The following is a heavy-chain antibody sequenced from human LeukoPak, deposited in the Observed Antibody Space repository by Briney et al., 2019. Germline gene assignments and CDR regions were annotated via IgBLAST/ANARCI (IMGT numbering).Heavy chain of an antibody. CDR2: INHSGST. J-gene: IGHJ4*02. CDR3: ARGGWFHDC. D-gene: IGHD6-19*01. CDR1: GGSCSGYY. Sequence: SETLSLTCAVYGGSCSGYYWSWIRQPPGKGLEWIGEINHSGSTNYNPSLKSRVTISVDTSKNQFSLKMISVTTADTAVYFCARGGWFHDCWGLGTLVTVSS. V-gene: IGHV4-34*01.